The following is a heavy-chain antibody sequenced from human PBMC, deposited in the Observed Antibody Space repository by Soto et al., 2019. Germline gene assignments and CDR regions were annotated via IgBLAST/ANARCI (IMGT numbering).Heavy chain of an antibody. CDR3: ARDGRGYIKVSDSGMDV. D-gene: IGHD3-3*01. J-gene: IGHJ6*02. Sequence: QVQLVQSGAELKKPGSSVKVSCEASGGTFNSHTIIAWVRQAPGQGPEWMGRIIPTLDIVDYAQKFQDRVTVPGDGPTTRPFMERRRLVSEDPAFYTWARDGRGYIKVSDSGMDVWAKGPRSPSP. V-gene: IGHV1-69*08. CDR1: GGTFNSHT. CDR2: IIPTLDIV.